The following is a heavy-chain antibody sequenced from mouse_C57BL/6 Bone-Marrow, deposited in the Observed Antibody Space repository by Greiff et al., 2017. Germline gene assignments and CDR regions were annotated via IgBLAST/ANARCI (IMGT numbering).Heavy chain of an antibody. J-gene: IGHJ4*01. V-gene: IGHV1-80*01. CDR2: IYPGDGDT. Sequence: QVQLKESGAELVKPGASVKISCKASGYAFSSYWMNWVKQRPGKGLEWIGQIYPGDGDTNYNGKFKGKATMTADKSSSTAYMQLSSLTSEDSAVYFCARVELMDYWGQGTSVTVSS. CDR3: ARVELMDY. CDR1: GYAFSSYW.